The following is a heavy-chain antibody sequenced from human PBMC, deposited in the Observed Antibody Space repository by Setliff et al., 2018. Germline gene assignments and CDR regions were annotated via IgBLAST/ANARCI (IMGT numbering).Heavy chain of an antibody. V-gene: IGHV4-34*01. Sequence: SETLSLTCNVYGGSFTNYYWGWIRQSPGKGLEWIGEINHSGSTNYNPSLKSRLTISVDASTNQFSLKLYSVTAADTAVYYCRYWSGYYNNDYWGQGTLVTVSS. CDR1: GGSFTNYY. CDR3: RYWSGYYNNDY. J-gene: IGHJ4*02. D-gene: IGHD3-3*01. CDR2: INHSGST.